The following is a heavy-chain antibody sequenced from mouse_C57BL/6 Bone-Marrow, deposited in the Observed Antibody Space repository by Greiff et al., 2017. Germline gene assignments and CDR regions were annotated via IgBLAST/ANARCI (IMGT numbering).Heavy chain of an antibody. D-gene: IGHD1-1*01. CDR1: GYAFSSSW. CDR3: AQTTVVANWYFDV. V-gene: IGHV1-82*01. Sequence: QVQLQQSGPELVKPGASVKISCKASGYAFSSSWMNWVKQRPGTGLEWIGRIYPGDGDTNYNGKFKGKATLTADKSSSTAYMQLSSLTSEDSAVYFCAQTTVVANWYFDVWGTGTTVTVSS. CDR2: IYPGDGDT. J-gene: IGHJ1*03.